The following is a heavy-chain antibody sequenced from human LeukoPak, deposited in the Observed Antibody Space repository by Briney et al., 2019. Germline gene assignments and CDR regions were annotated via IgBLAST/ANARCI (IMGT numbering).Heavy chain of an antibody. CDR2: IRFDGSIK. D-gene: IGHD1-26*01. Sequence: GGSLRLSCAASGFIFTSYGMHWVRQAPGKGLEWVASIRFDGSIKYYADSVKGRFTISRDNSKNTLYLQMNSLRSEDTAVYYCAKDSRHRIVGTTTFLDYWGQGTLVTVSS. V-gene: IGHV3-30*02. CDR1: GFIFTSYG. CDR3: AKDSRHRIVGTTTFLDY. J-gene: IGHJ4*02.